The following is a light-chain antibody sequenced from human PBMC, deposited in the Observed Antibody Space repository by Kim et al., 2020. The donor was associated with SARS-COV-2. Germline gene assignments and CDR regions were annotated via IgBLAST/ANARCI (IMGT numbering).Light chain of an antibody. V-gene: IGLV7-43*01. CDR1: TGAVTTAYY. Sequence: QAVVTQEPSLTVSPGGTVTLTCASSTGAVTTAYYPNWFQQKPGQAPRPLIYSTSNKHSWTPARFSGSLLGGKAALTLSGVQPEDEAEYYCLLYYGGAGVFGGGTQLTVL. J-gene: IGLJ2*01. CDR3: LLYYGGAGV. CDR2: STS.